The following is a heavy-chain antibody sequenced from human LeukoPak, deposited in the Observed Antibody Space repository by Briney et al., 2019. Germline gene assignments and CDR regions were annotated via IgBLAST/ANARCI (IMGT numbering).Heavy chain of an antibody. J-gene: IGHJ4*02. D-gene: IGHD2-2*01. CDR3: ARDGTSTDDY. CDR2: ISGNNDNP. CDR1: GYTFSNFG. V-gene: IGHV1-18*01. Sequence: ASVRVSCKTSGYTFSNFGINWVRQAPGQGLEWMGWISGNNDNPNYGQKFQGRFTVTTDSSTSTAYMELRNFTLDDTAVYYCARDGTSTDDYWGQGTLVTVSS.